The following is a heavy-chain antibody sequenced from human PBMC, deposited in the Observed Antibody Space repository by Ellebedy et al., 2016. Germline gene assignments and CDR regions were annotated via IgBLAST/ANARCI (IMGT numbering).Heavy chain of an antibody. CDR1: GFTFSQYW. V-gene: IGHV3-30*03. J-gene: IGHJ3*02. CDR2: ISYDGSKK. Sequence: GESLKISXAVSGFTFSQYWMSWVRQAPGKGLEWVAVISYDGSKKYSADSLKGRFTISRDNAKNSLYLQMNSLRAEDTAVYYCARGRSHAFDIWGQGTMVTVSS. CDR3: ARGRSHAFDI.